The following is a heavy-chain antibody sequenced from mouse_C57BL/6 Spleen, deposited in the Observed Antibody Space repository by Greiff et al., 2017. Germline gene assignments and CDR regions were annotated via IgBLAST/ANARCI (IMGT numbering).Heavy chain of an antibody. J-gene: IGHJ3*01. CDR3: TKRGAYSHYGGSWFAY. D-gene: IGHD2-5*01. CDR1: GYTFTDYE. V-gene: IGHV1-15*01. CDR2: IDPETGGT. Sequence: QVQLQQSGAELVRPGASVTLSCKASGYTFTDYEMHWVKQTPVHGLEWIGAIDPETGGTAYNQKFKGKAILTADKSSSTAYMELRSLTSEDSAVYYCTKRGAYSHYGGSWFAYWGQGTLVTVSA.